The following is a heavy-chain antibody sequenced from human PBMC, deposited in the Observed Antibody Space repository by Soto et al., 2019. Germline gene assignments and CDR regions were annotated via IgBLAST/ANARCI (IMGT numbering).Heavy chain of an antibody. J-gene: IGHJ6*02. CDR1: GGSISSYY. CDR3: ARDLSSGWYYYGMDV. V-gene: IGHV4-59*01. D-gene: IGHD6-19*01. Sequence: SETLSLTCTVSGGSISSYYWSWIRQPPGKGLEWIGDIYYSGSTNYNPSLKSRVTISVDTSKNQFSLKLSSVTAADTAVYYCARDLSSGWYYYGMDVWGQGTTVT. CDR2: IYYSGST.